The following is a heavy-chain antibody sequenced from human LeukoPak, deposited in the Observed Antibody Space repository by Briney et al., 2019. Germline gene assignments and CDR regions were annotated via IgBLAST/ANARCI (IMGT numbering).Heavy chain of an antibody. Sequence: GGSLRLSCAASGFTFSDYYMSWISQAPGKGLEWVSYISSSGSTIYYADSVKGRFTISRDNAKNSLYLQMNSLRAEDTAVYYCARDPSIAARPVWFDPWGQGTLVTVSS. D-gene: IGHD6-6*01. CDR1: GFTFSDYY. V-gene: IGHV3-11*01. CDR3: ARDPSIAARPVWFDP. J-gene: IGHJ5*02. CDR2: ISSSGSTI.